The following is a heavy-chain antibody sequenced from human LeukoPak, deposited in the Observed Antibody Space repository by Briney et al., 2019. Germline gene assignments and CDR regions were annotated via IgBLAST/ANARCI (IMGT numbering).Heavy chain of an antibody. J-gene: IGHJ4*02. Sequence: GGSLRLSCAASGFTFSTYAMHWVRQAPGKGLEYVSAISSSGGRTYYANSVKDRFTISRDISTNTLYLQMGSLRAEDTAIYYCAKDHYGGNSGGHFDYWGQGTLVTVSS. CDR1: GFTFSTYA. D-gene: IGHD4-23*01. V-gene: IGHV3-64*01. CDR3: AKDHYGGNSGGHFDY. CDR2: ISSSGGRT.